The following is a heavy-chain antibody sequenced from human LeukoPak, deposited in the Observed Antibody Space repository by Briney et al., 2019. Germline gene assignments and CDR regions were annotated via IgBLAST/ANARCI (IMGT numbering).Heavy chain of an antibody. Sequence: GGSLRLSCAASGFTFSSYWMHWVRQAPGEGLVWVTRINSDGSSTSYADSVKGRFTISRDNAKNTLYLQMNSLRAEDTAVYYCASLYSYDSSGYLPFDYWRPGTLVTVSS. J-gene: IGHJ4*02. CDR1: GFTFSSYW. CDR2: INSDGSST. V-gene: IGHV3-74*01. CDR3: ASLYSYDSSGYLPFDY. D-gene: IGHD3-22*01.